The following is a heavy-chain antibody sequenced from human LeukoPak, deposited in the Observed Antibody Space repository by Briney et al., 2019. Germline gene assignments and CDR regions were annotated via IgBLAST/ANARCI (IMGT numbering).Heavy chain of an antibody. CDR1: GFTLSDYY. CDR2: ISSSGSTI. J-gene: IGHJ4*02. Sequence: GGSLRLSCAASGFTLSDYYMSWVRQAPGKGLEWVSYISSSGSTIYYADSVKGRFTISRDNARNSLYLQMNSLRVEDTAVYYCAREDSSGWYIDYWGQGTLVTVSS. V-gene: IGHV3-11*01. D-gene: IGHD6-19*01. CDR3: AREDSSGWYIDY.